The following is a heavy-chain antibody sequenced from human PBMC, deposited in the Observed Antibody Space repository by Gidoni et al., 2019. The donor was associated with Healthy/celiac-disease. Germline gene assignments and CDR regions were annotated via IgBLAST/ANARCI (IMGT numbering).Heavy chain of an antibody. D-gene: IGHD2-2*01. CDR2: IRSKAYGGTT. V-gene: IGHV3-49*03. J-gene: IGHJ4*02. CDR3: TRGSREVTGHFDY. Sequence: EVQLVESGGGLVQPGRSLRLSCTASGFTFGDYAMSWFRQAPGKGLEWVGFIRSKAYGGTTEYAASVKGRFTISRDDSKSIAYLQMNSLKTEDTAVYYCTRGSREVTGHFDYWGQGTLVTVSS. CDR1: GFTFGDYA.